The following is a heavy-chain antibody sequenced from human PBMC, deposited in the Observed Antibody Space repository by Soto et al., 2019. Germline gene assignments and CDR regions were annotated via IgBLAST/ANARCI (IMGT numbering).Heavy chain of an antibody. J-gene: IGHJ4*02. CDR1: GFTFDDNA. CDR3: GISQDRGGRTTFIY. CDR2: INWKSDI. Sequence: PGGSLRLSCAVSGFTFDDNAMHWVRQAPEKGLEWVSGINWKSDIGYAASVKGRFTISRDNAENSLYLQMNSLRAEDTALYYCGISQDRGGRTTFIYWGQGTQVTVSS. D-gene: IGHD3-16*01. V-gene: IGHV3-9*01.